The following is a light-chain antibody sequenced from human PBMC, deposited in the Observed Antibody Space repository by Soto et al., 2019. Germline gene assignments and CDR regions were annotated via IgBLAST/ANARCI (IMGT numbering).Light chain of an antibody. Sequence: QSALTQPPSVSGSPGQSVTISCTGTSSDVGSYNRVSWYQQTPGTAPKLMIYEVNNRPSGVPDRFSGSKSGNTASLTISGLRAEDEADYYCSSYRSSSTYVFGTGTKVTVL. V-gene: IGLV2-18*02. CDR2: EVN. CDR1: SSDVGSYNR. J-gene: IGLJ1*01. CDR3: SSYRSSSTYV.